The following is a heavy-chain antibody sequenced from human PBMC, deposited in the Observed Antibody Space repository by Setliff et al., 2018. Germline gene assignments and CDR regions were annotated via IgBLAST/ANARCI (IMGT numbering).Heavy chain of an antibody. D-gene: IGHD6-19*01. CDR3: ATLAVAGTLDC. V-gene: IGHV1-3*01. CDR2: INAGNGNT. CDR1: GYTFSRNY. J-gene: IGHJ4*02. Sequence: WASVKVSCKAYGYTFSRNYITWVRQAPGRGLEWMGWINAGNGNTKYSQKFQGRVTITRDTSASTTYMELSSLRSEDTAVYYCATLAVAGTLDCLGQGTLVTVSS.